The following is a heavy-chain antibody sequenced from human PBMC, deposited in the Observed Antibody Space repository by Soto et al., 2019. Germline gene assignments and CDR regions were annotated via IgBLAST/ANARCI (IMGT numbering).Heavy chain of an antibody. Sequence: QVQLQQWGAGLLKPSETLSLTCAVYGGSFSGYYWNWIRQPPGKGLEWIGEINHSGSTNYNPSLTSRVTISVATSKNQFSLKLSSVTAADTAVYYCARVSGIYYYGMDVWGQGTTVTVSS. D-gene: IGHD3-10*01. J-gene: IGHJ6*02. CDR1: GGSFSGYY. CDR3: ARVSGIYYYGMDV. CDR2: INHSGST. V-gene: IGHV4-34*01.